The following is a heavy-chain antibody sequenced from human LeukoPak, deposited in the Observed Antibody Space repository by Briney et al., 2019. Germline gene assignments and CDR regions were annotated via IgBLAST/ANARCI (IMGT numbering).Heavy chain of an antibody. CDR1: GFTFSSYW. D-gene: IGHD2-15*01. CDR3: AKDYRARGGRFDY. CDR2: INTDGSST. J-gene: IGHJ4*02. Sequence: GGSLRLSCAASGFTFSSYWMHWVRQAPGKGLVWVSRINTDGSSTSYADSVKGRFTISRDNAKNTLYLQMNSLRAEDTAVYYCAKDYRARGGRFDYWGQGTLVTVSS. V-gene: IGHV3-74*01.